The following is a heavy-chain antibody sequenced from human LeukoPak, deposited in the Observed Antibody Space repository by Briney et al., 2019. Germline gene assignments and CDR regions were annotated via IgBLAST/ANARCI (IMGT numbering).Heavy chain of an antibody. CDR2: IFDNGNT. CDR1: GGSINNYY. Sequence: SETLSLTCTVSGGSINNYYWSWIRQPPGKGLEWIGYIFDNGNTNYNPSLKGRVTISLDTSKNQFSLKLSSVTAADTAVYYCARARYYYGHYFDYWGQGTLVTVSS. V-gene: IGHV4-59*01. J-gene: IGHJ4*02. D-gene: IGHD3-10*01. CDR3: ARARYYYGHYFDY.